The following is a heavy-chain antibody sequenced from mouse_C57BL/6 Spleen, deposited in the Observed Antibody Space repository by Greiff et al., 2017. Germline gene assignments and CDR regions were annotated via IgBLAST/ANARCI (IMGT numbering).Heavy chain of an antibody. CDR3: AKKEELADWYFDV. J-gene: IGHJ1*03. D-gene: IGHD4-1*01. CDR1: GFSLTSYG. CDR2: IWRGGST. V-gene: IGHV2-5*01. Sequence: QVQLKQSGPGLVQPSQSLSITCTVSGFSLTSYGVHWVRQSPGKGLEWLGVIWRGGSTDYNAAFMSRLSITKDNSKSQVFFKMNSLQADDTAIYYGAKKEELADWYFDVWGTGTTVTVSS.